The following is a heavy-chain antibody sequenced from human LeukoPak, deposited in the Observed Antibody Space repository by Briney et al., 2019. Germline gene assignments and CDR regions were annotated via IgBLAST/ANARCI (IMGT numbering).Heavy chain of an antibody. CDR3: ARSPADYSNYYFDY. Sequence: PGGSLRLSCAASGFTFSSYGMHWVRQAPGKGLEWVAVIWYDGSNKYYADSVKGRLTISRDNSKNTLYLQMNSLRAEDTAVYYCARSPADYSNYYFDYWGQGTLVTVSS. V-gene: IGHV3-33*01. CDR2: IWYDGSNK. D-gene: IGHD4-11*01. CDR1: GFTFSSYG. J-gene: IGHJ4*02.